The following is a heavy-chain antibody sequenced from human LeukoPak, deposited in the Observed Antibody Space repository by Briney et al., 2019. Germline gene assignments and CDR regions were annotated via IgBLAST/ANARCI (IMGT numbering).Heavy chain of an antibody. V-gene: IGHV4-39*07. CDR3: ARDYGAYYFDY. J-gene: IGHJ4*02. D-gene: IGHD4-17*01. CDR1: GGSISSSTYY. Sequence: SETLSLTCTVSGGSISSSTYYWGWIRQPPGKGLEWIGSIYHSGSTYYNPSLKSRVTISVDTSKNQFSLKLSSVTAADTAVYYCARDYGAYYFDYWGQGTLVTVSS. CDR2: IYHSGST.